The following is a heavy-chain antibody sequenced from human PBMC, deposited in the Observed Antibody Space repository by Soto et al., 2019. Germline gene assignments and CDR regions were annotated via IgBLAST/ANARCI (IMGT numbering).Heavy chain of an antibody. V-gene: IGHV3-53*01. CDR2: IYSGGST. CDR1: GFTVSSNY. CDR3: AREWYSSSGPHFDY. J-gene: IGHJ4*02. Sequence: GGSLRLSCAASGFTVSSNYMSWVRQAPGKGLEWVSVIYSGGSTYYADSMKGRFTISRDNSKNTLYLQMNSLRAEDTAVYYCAREWYSSSGPHFDYWGQGTLVTVSS. D-gene: IGHD6-6*01.